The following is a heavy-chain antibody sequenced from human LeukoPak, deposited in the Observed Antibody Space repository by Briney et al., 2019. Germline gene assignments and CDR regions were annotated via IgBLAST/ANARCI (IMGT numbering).Heavy chain of an antibody. CDR1: DTSINTYY. Sequence: SETLSLTCTVSDTSINTYYWSWIRQPAGKGLEWIGHIYATGTTNYNPSLNSRVTMSIDTSKNQFSLNLRSVTAADTAVYYCARHEWFGSFDYWGQGTLVTVPS. CDR2: IYATGTT. CDR3: ARHEWFGSFDY. D-gene: IGHD3-10*01. J-gene: IGHJ4*02. V-gene: IGHV4-4*07.